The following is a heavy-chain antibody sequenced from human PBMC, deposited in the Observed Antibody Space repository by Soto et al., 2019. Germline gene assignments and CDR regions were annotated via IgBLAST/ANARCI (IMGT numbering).Heavy chain of an antibody. CDR2: IDHSGYT. D-gene: IGHD1-26*01. Sequence: QGQLQQWGAGLLKPSETLSLTCAVYGGSFSGYYWNWIRQPPGKGREWIGEIDHSGYTNYNPPLKSRVTISVDTSKNQFSLRLTSVTAADTAVYYCARVRGGGPFDDWGQGTLVTVSS. V-gene: IGHV4-34*01. J-gene: IGHJ4*02. CDR3: ARVRGGGPFDD. CDR1: GGSFSGYY.